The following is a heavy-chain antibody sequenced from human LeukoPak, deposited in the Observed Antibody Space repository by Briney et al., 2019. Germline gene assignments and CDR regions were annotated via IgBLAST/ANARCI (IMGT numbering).Heavy chain of an antibody. Sequence: SVKVSCKASGGTFSSYAISWVRQAPGQGLEWMGRIIPILGIANYAQKFQGRVTITADKSTSTAYMELSSLRSEDTAVYYCARDPGYSSGWYTPLGAFDIWGQGTMVTVSS. CDR2: IIPILGIA. V-gene: IGHV1-69*04. CDR1: GGTFSSYA. D-gene: IGHD6-19*01. CDR3: ARDPGYSSGWYTPLGAFDI. J-gene: IGHJ3*02.